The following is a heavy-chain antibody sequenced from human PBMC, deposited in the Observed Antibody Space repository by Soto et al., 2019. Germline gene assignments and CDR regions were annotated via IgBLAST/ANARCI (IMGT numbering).Heavy chain of an antibody. J-gene: IGHJ4*02. CDR3: ARGLASGDY. Sequence: QVQLVQSGAEGKEPGASVKISCKGSGYTFTNFYIHWVRQAPGQGLEWMGIVNPNGGSTNYAQNFKGRITISRDTSTSTVYMDLSSLTSQDTAVYYCARGLASGDYWGQGTLVTVSS. CDR2: VNPNGGST. CDR1: GYTFTNFY. D-gene: IGHD6-6*01. V-gene: IGHV1-46*01.